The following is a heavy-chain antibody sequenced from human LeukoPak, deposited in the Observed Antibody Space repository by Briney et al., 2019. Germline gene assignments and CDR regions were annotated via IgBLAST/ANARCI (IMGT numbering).Heavy chain of an antibody. V-gene: IGHV3-66*01. CDR1: GFTISNNY. CDR2: IYSGGDT. Sequence: GGSLRLSCAASGFTISNNYMNWVRQAPGRGLEWVSLIYSGGDTYYADSVKGRFTISRDHSKNTLYLQMNSLRVEDTAVYYCARDPPAVRTNTYAWGQGTLVTVSS. D-gene: IGHD1-7*01. J-gene: IGHJ5*02. CDR3: ARDPPAVRTNTYA.